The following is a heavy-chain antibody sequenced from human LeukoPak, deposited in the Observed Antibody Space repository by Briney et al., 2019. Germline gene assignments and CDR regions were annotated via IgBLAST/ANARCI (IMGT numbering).Heavy chain of an antibody. V-gene: IGHV1-2*02. CDR2: INPNSGGT. CDR1: GYTFTGYY. D-gene: IGHD3-22*01. J-gene: IGHJ4*02. Sequence: ASVKLSCKASGYTFTGYYMHWVRQAPGQGLEWMGWINPNSGGTNYAQKFQGRVTMTRDTSISTAYMELSRLRSDDTAVYYCARDILYDSSGYHYYYFDYWGQGTLVTVSS. CDR3: ARDILYDSSGYHYYYFDY.